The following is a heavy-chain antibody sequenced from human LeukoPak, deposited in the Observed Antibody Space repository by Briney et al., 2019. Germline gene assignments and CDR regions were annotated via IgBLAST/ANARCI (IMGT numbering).Heavy chain of an antibody. CDR2: MNPNSGNT. CDR1: GYTFTGYY. CDR3: ARVPRRRGCTSCYGGEADY. V-gene: IGHV1-8*02. Sequence: GASVKVSCKASGYTFTGYYMHWVRQATGQGLEWMGWMNPNSGNTGYAQKFQSRVTMTRNTSISTAYMELSSLRSEDTAVYYCARVPRRRGCTSCYGGEADYWGQGTLVTVSS. J-gene: IGHJ4*02. D-gene: IGHD2-2*01.